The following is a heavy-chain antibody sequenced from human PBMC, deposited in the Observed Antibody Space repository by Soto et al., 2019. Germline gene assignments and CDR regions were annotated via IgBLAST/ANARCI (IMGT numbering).Heavy chain of an antibody. V-gene: IGHV3-23*01. CDR3: AKDRGGTGWPFDH. CDR1: GFTFGNFA. D-gene: IGHD6-19*01. Sequence: GGSLRLSCTPSGFTFGNFAMSWVRQAPGKGLEWVSSISAGGATTYYADSVKGRVTMSRDNSKNTLSLQMISLRAEDSAVYYCAKDRGGTGWPFDHWGQGTLVTVYS. J-gene: IGHJ4*02. CDR2: ISAGGATT.